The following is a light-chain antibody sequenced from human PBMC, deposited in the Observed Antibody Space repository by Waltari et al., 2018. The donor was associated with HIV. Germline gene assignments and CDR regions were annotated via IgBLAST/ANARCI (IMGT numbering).Light chain of an antibody. CDR2: SNN. CDR3: QTWGAGIQEV. V-gene: IGLV1-44*01. J-gene: IGLJ3*02. CDR1: SSNIGSNT. Sequence: QSVLTQPPSASGAPGQRVTISCSGSSSNIGSNTVHWYQQLPGTAPKLLIHSNNQRPSGVPDRFSGSRSGTSASLAISGLQSEDEADYYCQTWGAGIQEVFGGGTKLTVL.